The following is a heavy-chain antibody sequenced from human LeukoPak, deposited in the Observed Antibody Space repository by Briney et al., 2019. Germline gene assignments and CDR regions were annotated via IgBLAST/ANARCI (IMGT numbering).Heavy chain of an antibody. CDR1: GFTFNSFF. CDR2: ISQDGSET. CDR3: VRDLGHSRHYFEY. D-gene: IGHD7-27*01. J-gene: IGHJ4*02. V-gene: IGHV3-7*01. Sequence: GGSLRLSCAASGFTFNSFFFNWVRLTPGRELEWVACISQDGSETFYMDSVRGRFTISRDNTENSLYLQMDSLRAEDTAVYFCVRDLGHSRHYFEYWGQGALVTVSS.